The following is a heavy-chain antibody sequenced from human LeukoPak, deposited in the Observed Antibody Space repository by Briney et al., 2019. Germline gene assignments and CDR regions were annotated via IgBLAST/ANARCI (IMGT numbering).Heavy chain of an antibody. J-gene: IGHJ5*02. V-gene: IGHV4-39*02. CDR3: AREAGSSPPTPNWFDP. CDR1: GGSISSSSYY. CDR2: IYYSGST. Sequence: SETLSLTCTVSGGSISSSSYYWGWIRQPPGKGLEWIGSIYYSGSTYYNPSLKSRVTISVDTSKNQFSLKLSSVTAADTAVYYCAREAGSSPPTPNWFDPWGQGTLVTVSS. D-gene: IGHD6-13*01.